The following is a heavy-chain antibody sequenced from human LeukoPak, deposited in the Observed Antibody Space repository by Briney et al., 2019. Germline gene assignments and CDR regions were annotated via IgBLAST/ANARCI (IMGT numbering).Heavy chain of an antibody. Sequence: GGSLRLSCAASGFTFSSYAMSWVRQAPGKGLEWVSAISGSGGSTYYADSVKGRFAISRDNSKNTLYLQMNSLRAEDTAIYYCAKGSLRFLEWLFSDYTDVWGKGTTVTVSS. V-gene: IGHV3-23*01. D-gene: IGHD3-3*01. CDR2: ISGSGGST. J-gene: IGHJ6*03. CDR3: AKGSLRFLEWLFSDYTDV. CDR1: GFTFSSYA.